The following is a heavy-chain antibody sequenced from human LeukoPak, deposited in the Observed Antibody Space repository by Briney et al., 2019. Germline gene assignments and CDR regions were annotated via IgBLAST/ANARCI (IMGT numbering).Heavy chain of an antibody. D-gene: IGHD2-2*01. CDR1: GFTFSSYA. CDR3: VKENGCSSTSCYIDY. Sequence: GGSLRLSCAASGFTFSSYAMSWVRQAPGKGLEWVSAISGSGGSTYYADSVKGRFTISRDNSKNTLYLQMNSLRAEDTAVYYCVKENGCSSTSCYIDYWGQGTLVTVSS. J-gene: IGHJ4*02. V-gene: IGHV3-23*01. CDR2: ISGSGGST.